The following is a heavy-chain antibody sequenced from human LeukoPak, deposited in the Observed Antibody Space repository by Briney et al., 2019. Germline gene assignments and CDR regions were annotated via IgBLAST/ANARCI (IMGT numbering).Heavy chain of an antibody. CDR3: AKDGGYSSIWYGNLYYFDY. CDR2: ISGSGGSA. CDR1: GFTFSSYA. J-gene: IGHJ4*02. Sequence: GGSLRLSCAASGFTFSSYAMSWVRQAPGKGLEWVSAISGSGGSAYYADSVKGRFTISRDNSKNTLYLQMNSLRAEDTAVYYCAKDGGYSSIWYGNLYYFDYWGQGTLVTVSS. D-gene: IGHD6-13*01. V-gene: IGHV3-23*01.